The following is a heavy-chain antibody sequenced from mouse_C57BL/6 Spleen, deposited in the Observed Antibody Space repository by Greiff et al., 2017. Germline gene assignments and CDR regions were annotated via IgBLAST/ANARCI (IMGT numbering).Heavy chain of an antibody. J-gene: IGHJ3*01. D-gene: IGHD2-4*01. CDR3: ARGDYYYWFAY. Sequence: EVKLMEPGGGLVKPGGSLKLSCAASGFTFSSYAMSWVRQTPGKRLEWVATISDGGSYTYYPDNVKGRFTISRDNAKNNLYLQMSHLKSDDTAMYYCARGDYYYWFAYWGQGTLVTVSA. CDR1: GFTFSSYA. CDR2: ISDGGSYT. V-gene: IGHV5-4*03.